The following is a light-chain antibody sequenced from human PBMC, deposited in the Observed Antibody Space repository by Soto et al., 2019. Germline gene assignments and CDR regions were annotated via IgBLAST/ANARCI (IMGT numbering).Light chain of an antibody. J-gene: IGLJ3*02. V-gene: IGLV2-14*03. Sequence: QSALTQPASVSASPGQSITISCTGATSDVGLFDYLSWYQQHPGKAPKLIIYDVTYRPSGVSDRFSASQSGNTASLTISGLQAEDEADYYCRSFIRSISGEVFGGGTKLTVL. CDR1: TSDVGLFDY. CDR3: RSFIRSISGEV. CDR2: DVT.